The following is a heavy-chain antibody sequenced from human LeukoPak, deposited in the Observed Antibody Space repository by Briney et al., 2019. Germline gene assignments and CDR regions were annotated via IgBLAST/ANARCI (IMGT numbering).Heavy chain of an antibody. CDR2: ISNSGGST. D-gene: IGHD3-10*01. J-gene: IGHJ4*02. Sequence: GGSLRLSCAASGFTFSSYAMSWVRQAPGKGLEWVSVISNSGGSTYYADSVKGRFTISRDNSKNTLYLQMNSLRAEDTAVYYCAKDTGYGSGSYSGFDYWGQGTLVTVSS. CDR1: GFTFSSYA. CDR3: AKDTGYGSGSYSGFDY. V-gene: IGHV3-23*01.